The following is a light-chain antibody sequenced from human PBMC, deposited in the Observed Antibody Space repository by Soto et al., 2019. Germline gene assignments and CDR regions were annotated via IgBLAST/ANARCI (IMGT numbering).Light chain of an antibody. Sequence: DIQMTQSPSSLSASVGDRVTITCRASQTISSYLNWYQHNPGKAPKILIYAAPSLQSGVPSRFSGRGSGTDFALTISRLQPEDLAADDCQQSYRTPITIGHGTRLESK. V-gene: IGKV1-39*01. CDR2: AAP. CDR3: QQSYRTPIT. J-gene: IGKJ5*01. CDR1: QTISSY.